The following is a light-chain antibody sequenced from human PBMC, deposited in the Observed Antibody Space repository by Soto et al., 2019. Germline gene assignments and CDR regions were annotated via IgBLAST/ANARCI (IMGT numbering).Light chain of an antibody. CDR3: QQYGSRPPVS. J-gene: IGKJ5*01. V-gene: IGKV3-20*01. CDR2: GAS. Sequence: EIVWTQSPGTLSLSPGERATLSCRASQGVSSSYLAWYQQKPGQSPRLLIYGASSRATGIPDRFSGSGSGNDFTPDISRLESEDFAVYYCQQYGSRPPVSFGQGTRLEIK. CDR1: QGVSSSY.